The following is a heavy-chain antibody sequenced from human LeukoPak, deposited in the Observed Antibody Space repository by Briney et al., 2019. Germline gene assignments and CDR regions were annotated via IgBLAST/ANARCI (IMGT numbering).Heavy chain of an antibody. CDR3: TRGRSVYGSGSYSAY. CDR2: MSYDGNIS. V-gene: IGHV3-30*04. J-gene: IGHJ4*01. Sequence: GGSLRLSCAASGFTFKRYAMHWVRQAPGKGLEWLTIMSYDGNISYYADSVKGRFTISRDNSNDTLYLQMNSLRADDTAIYYCTRGRSVYGSGSYSAYWGQEPWSPSHQ. CDR1: GFTFKRYA. D-gene: IGHD3-10*01.